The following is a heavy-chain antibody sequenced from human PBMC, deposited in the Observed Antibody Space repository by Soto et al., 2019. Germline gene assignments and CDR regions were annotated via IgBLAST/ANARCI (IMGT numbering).Heavy chain of an antibody. D-gene: IGHD2-2*01. CDR2: IYYSGST. CDR3: ARGVCSSTSCYVESYYYMDV. Sequence: QVQLQESGPGLVKPSQTLSLTCTVSGGSISSGGYYWSWIRQHPGKGLEWIGYIYYSGSTYYNPSLKSRVTISVDTSKNQFSLKLSSVTAADTAVYYCARGVCSSTSCYVESYYYMDVWGKGTTVTVSS. J-gene: IGHJ6*03. CDR1: GGSISSGGYY. V-gene: IGHV4-31*03.